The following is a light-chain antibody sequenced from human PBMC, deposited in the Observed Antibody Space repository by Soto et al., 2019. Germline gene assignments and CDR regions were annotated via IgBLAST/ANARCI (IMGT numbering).Light chain of an antibody. CDR1: QSVSSN. Sequence: EIVMTQSPGTLSVSPGERATLSCRASQSVSSNLAWYQQKPGQAPRLLIYGASTRATDIPARFSGSGSGTEFTLTISSLQSEDFAVYYCQQYNNWPPRKTFGRGIRLAI. CDR3: QQYNNWPPRKT. J-gene: IGKJ5*01. CDR2: GAS. V-gene: IGKV3-15*01.